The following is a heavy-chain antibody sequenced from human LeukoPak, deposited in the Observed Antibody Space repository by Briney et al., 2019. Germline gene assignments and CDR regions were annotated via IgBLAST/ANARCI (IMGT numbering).Heavy chain of an antibody. CDR3: ARVGYYDSSGHFDY. D-gene: IGHD3-22*01. J-gene: IGHJ4*02. V-gene: IGHV4-31*03. CDR1: GGSISSGGYY. Sequence: PSETLSLTCTVSGGSISSGGYYWSWIRQHPGDGLEWIGYIYYSGSTYYNPSLKSRVTISIDTSKNQFSLKLSSVTAADTAVYYCARVGYYDSSGHFDYWGQGTLVTVSS. CDR2: IYYSGST.